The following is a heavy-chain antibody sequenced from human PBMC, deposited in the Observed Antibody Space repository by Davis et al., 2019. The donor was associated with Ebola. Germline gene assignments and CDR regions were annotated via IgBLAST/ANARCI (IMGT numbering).Heavy chain of an antibody. CDR1: GFTFSSYT. J-gene: IGHJ1*01. CDR2: ITSSGIYI. Sequence: GESLKISCAASGFTFSSYTMNWVRQAPGKGLEWVSSITSSGIYIYYSDSVKGRFTIARDNGKNSVYLQMNSLRAEDTAVYFCARDFHDSPHWGQGTLVTVSS. D-gene: IGHD2/OR15-2a*01. CDR3: ARDFHDSPH. V-gene: IGHV3-21*01.